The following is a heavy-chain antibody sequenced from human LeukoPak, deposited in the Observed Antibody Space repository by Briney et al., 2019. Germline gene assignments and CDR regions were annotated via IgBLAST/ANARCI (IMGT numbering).Heavy chain of an antibody. CDR3: ARVGSIVATNEFDY. V-gene: IGHV1-2*02. J-gene: IGHJ4*02. CDR2: INPNSGGT. CDR1: GCTFTGYY. Sequence: RASVKVSCKASGCTFTGYYMHWVRQAPGQGLEWMGWINPNSGGTNYAQKFQGRVTMTRDTSISTAYMELSRLRSDDTAVYYCARVGSIVATNEFDYWGQGTLVTVSS. D-gene: IGHD5-12*01.